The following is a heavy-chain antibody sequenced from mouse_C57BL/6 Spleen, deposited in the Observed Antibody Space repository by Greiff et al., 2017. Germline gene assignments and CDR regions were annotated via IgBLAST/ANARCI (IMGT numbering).Heavy chain of an antibody. J-gene: IGHJ1*03. Sequence: QVQLKQSGPELVKPGASVKISCKASGYAFSSSWMEWVKQRPGTGLEWIGRIYPGDGDTNYNGKFKGKATLTADKSSSTGYMQLSSLTSEDSAVYFCARRDCDVWGTGTTVTVSS. CDR2: IYPGDGDT. CDR3: ARRDCDV. V-gene: IGHV1-82*01. CDR1: GYAFSSSW.